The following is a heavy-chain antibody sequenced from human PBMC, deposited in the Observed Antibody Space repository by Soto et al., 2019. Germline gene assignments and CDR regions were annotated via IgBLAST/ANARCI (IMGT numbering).Heavy chain of an antibody. CDR2: MNPNSGNT. V-gene: IGHV1-8*01. CDR1: GYTFTSYD. J-gene: IGHJ4*02. Sequence: QVQLVQSGAEVKKPGASVKVSCKASGYTFTSYDINWVRQATGQGLEWMGWMNPNSGNTGYAQKCQGRSHMNRNPSITTAYMVLSRLTSEDTAVYYCASERTGTPDYWGQGTLVTVSS. D-gene: IGHD1-1*01. CDR3: ASERTGTPDY.